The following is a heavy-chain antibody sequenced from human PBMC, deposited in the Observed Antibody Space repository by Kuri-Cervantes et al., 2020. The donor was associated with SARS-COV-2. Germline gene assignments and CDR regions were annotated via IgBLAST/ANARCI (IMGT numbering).Heavy chain of an antibody. CDR3: ARVGGSYYYYYYYMDV. V-gene: IGHV3-23*01. J-gene: IGHJ6*03. CDR1: GFTFSSYA. D-gene: IGHD1-26*01. CDR2: ISGSGGST. Sequence: GGSLRLSCAASGFTFSSYAMSWVRQAPGKGLEWVSAISGSGGSTYYADSVKGRFTISRDNSKNTLYLQMNSLRAEDTAVYYCARVGGSYYYYYYYMDVWGKGTTVTVSS.